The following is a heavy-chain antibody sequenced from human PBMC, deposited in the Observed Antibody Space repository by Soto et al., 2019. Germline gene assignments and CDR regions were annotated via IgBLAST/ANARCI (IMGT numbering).Heavy chain of an antibody. Sequence: QVQLQQWGAGLLKPSETLSLTCAVYGGSFSGYYWSWIRQPTGKGLEWTGEINHSGSTNYTPSLKSRFTISVDTSKNPFSLKLSSVTAADTAVYYCARGRRIAARRCGGFDYWGQGTMVTVSS. D-gene: IGHD6-6*01. V-gene: IGHV4-34*01. J-gene: IGHJ4*02. CDR1: GGSFSGYY. CDR3: ARGRRIAARRCGGFDY. CDR2: INHSGST.